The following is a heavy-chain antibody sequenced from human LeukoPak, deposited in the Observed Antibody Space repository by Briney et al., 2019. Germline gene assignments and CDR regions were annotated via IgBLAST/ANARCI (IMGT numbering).Heavy chain of an antibody. CDR1: GFTFSDYY. V-gene: IGHV3-11*06. J-gene: IGHJ4*02. CDR2: ISSSSSSYI. D-gene: IGHD2-15*01. CDR3: AKDRHGACWY. Sequence: GGSLRLSCAASGFTFSDYYMSWIRQAPGKGLEWVSSISSSSSSYISYADSVKGRFTISRDNAKNSLYLQMNSLRAEDTAVYYCAKDRHGACWYWGQGTLVTVSS.